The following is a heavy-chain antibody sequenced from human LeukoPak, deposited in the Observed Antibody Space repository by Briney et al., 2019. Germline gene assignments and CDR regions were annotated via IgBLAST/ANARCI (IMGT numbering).Heavy chain of an antibody. CDR3: ARDLPTMIVGKGSFDP. J-gene: IGHJ5*02. V-gene: IGHV3-48*03. CDR2: ISSSGSTI. Sequence: PGGSLRLSCAASGFTFGSYEMNWVRQAPGKGLEWVSYISSSGSTIYYADSVKGRFTISRDNAKNSLYLQMNSLRAEDTAVYYCARDLPTMIVGKGSFDPWGQGTLVTVSS. D-gene: IGHD3-22*01. CDR1: GFTFGSYE.